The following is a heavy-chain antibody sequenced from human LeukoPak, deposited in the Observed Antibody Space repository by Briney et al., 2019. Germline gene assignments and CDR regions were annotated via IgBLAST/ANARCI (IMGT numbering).Heavy chain of an antibody. D-gene: IGHD2-2*01. CDR1: GYTFTGYY. CDR2: INPNSGGT. J-gene: IGHJ6*03. V-gene: IGHV1-2*02. Sequence: ASVKVSCKASGYTFTGYYMHWVRQAPGQGLEWMGWINPNSGGTNYAQKFQGRVTMTRDTSISTAYMELSRLRSDDTAVYYCARGAPDCSSTSCYPYYYMDVWGKGTTVTVSS. CDR3: ARGAPDCSSTSCYPYYYMDV.